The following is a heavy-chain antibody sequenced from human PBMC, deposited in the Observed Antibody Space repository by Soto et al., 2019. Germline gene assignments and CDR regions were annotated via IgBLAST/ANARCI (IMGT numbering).Heavy chain of an antibody. CDR2: ISGYNGNT. J-gene: IGHJ4*02. V-gene: IGHV1-18*01. CDR1: GYTFTNYG. CDR3: ARSIVVVTAADY. D-gene: IGHD2-21*02. Sequence: GASVKVSCKASGYTFTNYGFSWVRQAPGQGLEWMGWISGYNGNTKYSQKFQGRVTITRDTSASTAYMELSSLRSEDTAVYYCARSIVVVTAADYWGQGTLVTVSS.